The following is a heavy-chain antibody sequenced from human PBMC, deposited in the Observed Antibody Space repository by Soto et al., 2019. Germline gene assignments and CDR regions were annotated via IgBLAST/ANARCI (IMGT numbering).Heavy chain of an antibody. V-gene: IGHV4-31*03. Sequence: QVQLQESGPGLVKPSQTLSLTCTVSGGSISSGGYYWSWIRQHPGKGLEWIGYIYYSGSTYYNPSLKSRVTMSVDTSKNQFSLKLSSVTAADTAVYYCARRIAAAGAYYFDYWGQGTLVTVSS. D-gene: IGHD6-13*01. CDR3: ARRIAAAGAYYFDY. CDR2: IYYSGST. J-gene: IGHJ4*02. CDR1: GGSISSGGYY.